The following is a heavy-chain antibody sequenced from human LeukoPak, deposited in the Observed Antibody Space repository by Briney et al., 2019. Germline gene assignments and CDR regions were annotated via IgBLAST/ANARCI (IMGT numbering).Heavy chain of an antibody. V-gene: IGHV4-59*08. D-gene: IGHD2-21*01. Sequence: SETLSLTCTVSGGSISSYYWSWIRQPPGKGLEWIAFIYYSGNTKYSPSLKSRVTISVDTSKNQFSLRLTSVTAADTAVYYCARHFVVSPHYFDYWGQGTLVTVSS. J-gene: IGHJ4*02. CDR1: GGSISSYY. CDR3: ARHFVVSPHYFDY. CDR2: IYYSGNT.